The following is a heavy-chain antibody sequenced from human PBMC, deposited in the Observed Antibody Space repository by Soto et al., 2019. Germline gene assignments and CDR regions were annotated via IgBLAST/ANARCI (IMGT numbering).Heavy chain of an antibody. D-gene: IGHD5-12*01. CDR2: ISWSRGSI. Sequence: EVQLVESGGGLVQPGRSLRLSCAASGFTFDDYAMHWVRQAPGKGLEWVSGISWSRGSIGYADSVKGRFTISRDNAKNSLYLQMNSLRPEDTALYFCAKSHIVATLSPANFDYWGQGILVTVSS. V-gene: IGHV3-9*01. CDR1: GFTFDDYA. J-gene: IGHJ4*02. CDR3: AKSHIVATLSPANFDY.